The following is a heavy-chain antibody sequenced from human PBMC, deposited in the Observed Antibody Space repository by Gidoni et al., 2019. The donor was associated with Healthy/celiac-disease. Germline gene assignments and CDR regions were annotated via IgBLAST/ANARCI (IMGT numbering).Heavy chain of an antibody. V-gene: IGHV4-59*01. D-gene: IGHD6-19*01. Sequence: QVQLQESGPGLAKPSETLSLTSSVSGGSISSYYRSWIRHPPGKGLEWIGYIYYSGSTNYNPTLKSRVTISVDTSKNQFSLKLSSVTAADTAVYYCAGQRIAVAGSFGYWGQGTLVTVSS. CDR1: GGSISSYY. CDR3: AGQRIAVAGSFGY. CDR2: IYYSGST. J-gene: IGHJ4*02.